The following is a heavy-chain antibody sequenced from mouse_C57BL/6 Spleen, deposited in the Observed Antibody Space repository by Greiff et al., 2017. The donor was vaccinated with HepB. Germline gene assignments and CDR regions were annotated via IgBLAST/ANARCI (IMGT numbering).Heavy chain of an antibody. D-gene: IGHD4-1*01. CDR1: GYTFTSYW. V-gene: IGHV1-64*01. J-gene: IGHJ4*01. Sequence: VQLQQSGAELVKPGASVKLSCKASGYTFTSYWMHWVKQRPGQGLEWIGMIHPNSGSTNYNEKFKSKATLTVDKSSSTAYMQLSSLTSEDSAVYYCARNWDGHYAMDYWGQGTSVTVSS. CDR3: ARNWDGHYAMDY. CDR2: IHPNSGST.